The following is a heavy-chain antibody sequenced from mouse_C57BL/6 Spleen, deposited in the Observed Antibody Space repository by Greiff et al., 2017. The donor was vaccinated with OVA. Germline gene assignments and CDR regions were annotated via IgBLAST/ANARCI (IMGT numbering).Heavy chain of an antibody. CDR2: IHPSDSDT. CDR1: GYTFTSYW. V-gene: IGHV1-74*01. J-gene: IGHJ2*01. D-gene: IGHD2-2*01. CDR3: AIVPYGYPLDY. Sequence: QVQLKQPGAELVKPGASVKVSCKASGYTFTSYWMHWVKQRPGQGLEWIGRIHPSDSDTNYNQKFKGKATLTVDKSSSTAYMQLSSLTSEDSAVYYCAIVPYGYPLDYWGQGTTLTVSS.